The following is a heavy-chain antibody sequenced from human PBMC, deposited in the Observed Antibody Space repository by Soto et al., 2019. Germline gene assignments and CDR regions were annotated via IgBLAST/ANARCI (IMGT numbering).Heavy chain of an antibody. CDR2: INPNSGGT. Sequence: GASVKVSCKASGYTFTGYYMHWVRQAPGQGLEWMGWINPNSGGTNYAQKFQGWVTMTRDTSISTAYMDPVDTATYYCAHLYSSSWVFDYWGQGTLVTVSS. CDR3: SSWVFDY. D-gene: IGHD6-13*01. V-gene: IGHV1-2*04. CDR1: GYTFTGYY. J-gene: IGHJ4*02.